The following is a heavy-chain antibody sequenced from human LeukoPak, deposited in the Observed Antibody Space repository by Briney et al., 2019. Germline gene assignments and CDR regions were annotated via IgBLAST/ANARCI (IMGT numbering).Heavy chain of an antibody. CDR1: GFTVSSNY. D-gene: IGHD3-3*01. J-gene: IGHJ6*03. CDR2: ISDSGGST. CDR3: AKIGRRYDFWTGYYEEEVDYMDV. Sequence: GGSLRLSCAASGFTVSSNYMSWVRQAPGKGLEWVSGISDSGGSTKYEVSVKGRFTISRDNYKDTLYLQMNSLRAEDTAVYYCAKIGRRYDFWTGYYEEEVDYMDVWGKGTTVTVSS. V-gene: IGHV3-23*02.